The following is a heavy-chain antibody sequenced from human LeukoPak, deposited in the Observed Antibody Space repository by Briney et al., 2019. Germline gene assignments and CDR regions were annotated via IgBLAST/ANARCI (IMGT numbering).Heavy chain of an antibody. CDR1: GDTFTSYG. D-gene: IGHD6-13*01. CDR3: ASSHSSRPAGRGYMDV. V-gene: IGHV1-18*01. CDR2: ISAYNGNT. Sequence: GASVKVSCKASGDTFTSYGISWVRQAPGQGLEWRGWISAYNGNTNYAQKLQGRVTITTDTSTSTAYIKLRALEPDNTVVYYRASSHSSRPAGRGYMDVWGKGTTVTVSS. J-gene: IGHJ6*03.